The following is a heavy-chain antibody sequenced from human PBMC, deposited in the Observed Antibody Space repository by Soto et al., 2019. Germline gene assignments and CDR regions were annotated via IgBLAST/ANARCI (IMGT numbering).Heavy chain of an antibody. V-gene: IGHV3-23*01. CDR2: ISVSGGST. J-gene: IGHJ4*02. CDR1: GFTFTSYA. CDR3: AKSAKDSYFDY. Sequence: GGSLRLSCAASGFTFTSYAMSWVRQAPGKGLEWVSAISVSGGSTYYADSVKGRFTISRDSSKNTLYLQMNSLRAEDTAVYYCAKSAKDSYFDYRRTGTLVTVSS. D-gene: IGHD3-22*01.